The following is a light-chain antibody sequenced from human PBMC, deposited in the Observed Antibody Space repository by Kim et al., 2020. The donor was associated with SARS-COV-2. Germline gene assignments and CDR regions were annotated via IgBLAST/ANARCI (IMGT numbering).Light chain of an antibody. Sequence: VTPERTVTITCRASHSIATGLHWYQQKPDQSPKLLIKFASQSFSGVPSRFSGSGSGADFTLTINSLEAEDAATYYCLQSTTLPWTFGQGTKVDIK. CDR1: HSIATG. J-gene: IGKJ1*01. CDR3: LQSTTLPWT. CDR2: FAS. V-gene: IGKV6-21*01.